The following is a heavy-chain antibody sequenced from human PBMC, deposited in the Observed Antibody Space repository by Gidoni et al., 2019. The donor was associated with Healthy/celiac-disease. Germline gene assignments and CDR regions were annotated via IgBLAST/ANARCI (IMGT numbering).Heavy chain of an antibody. CDR1: GFSLSTSGMC. Sequence: QFTLRESGPALVKPTQPLPLTCTFSGFSLSTSGMCVSWIRQPPGKALEWLARIDWDDDKYYSTSLKTRLTISKDTSKNQVVLTMTNMDPVDTATYDCARRRVVATFFEGMDVWGQGTTVTVSS. V-gene: IGHV2-70*15. CDR2: IDWDDDK. CDR3: ARRRVVATFFEGMDV. D-gene: IGHD5-12*01. J-gene: IGHJ6*02.